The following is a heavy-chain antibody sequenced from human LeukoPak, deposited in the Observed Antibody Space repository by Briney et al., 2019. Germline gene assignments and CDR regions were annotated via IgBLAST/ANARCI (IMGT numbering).Heavy chain of an antibody. CDR1: GFTFSTYS. V-gene: IGHV3-21*01. Sequence: GGSLRLSCAASGFTFSTYSMNWVRQAPGKGLEWVSSISSSSSHIYYADSVKGRFTISRDNAKNSLYLQMNSLRAEDTAVYYCAKKDGGRGEGTFDYWGQGTLVTVSS. D-gene: IGHD3-10*01. CDR2: ISSSSSHI. J-gene: IGHJ4*02. CDR3: AKKDGGRGEGTFDY.